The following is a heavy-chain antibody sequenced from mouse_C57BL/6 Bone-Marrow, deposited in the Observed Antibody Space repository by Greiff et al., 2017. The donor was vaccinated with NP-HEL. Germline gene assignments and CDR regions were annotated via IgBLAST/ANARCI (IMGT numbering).Heavy chain of an antibody. V-gene: IGHV1-18*01. CDR3: ARRITTVVAHYFDY. Sequence: EVQLQQSGPELVKPGASVKIPCKASGYTFTDYNMDWVKQSHGKSLEWIGDINPNNGGTIYNQKFKGKATLTVDKSSSTAYMEIRSLQSEDTAVYYCARRITTVVAHYFDYWGQGTTLTVSS. CDR2: INPNNGGT. J-gene: IGHJ2*01. CDR1: GYTFTDYN. D-gene: IGHD1-1*01.